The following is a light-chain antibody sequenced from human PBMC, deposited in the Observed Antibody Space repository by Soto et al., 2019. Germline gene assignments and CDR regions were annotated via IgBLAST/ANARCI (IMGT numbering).Light chain of an antibody. CDR1: QSVGNS. CDR3: QQCYRSPYT. J-gene: IGKJ2*01. Sequence: DIRMTQSPTFLYASVGDRVTICCRKSQSVGNSVNWYRHKPGEAPKLLIYAASNLHSEVPFRFSGSGSRTDFTLTISSLQPEDFATYFCQQCYRSPYTFGQGTKVDIK. CDR2: AAS. V-gene: IGKV1-39*01.